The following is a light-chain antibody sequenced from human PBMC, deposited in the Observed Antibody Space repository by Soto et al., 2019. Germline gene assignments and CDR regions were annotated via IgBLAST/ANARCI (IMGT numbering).Light chain of an antibody. J-gene: IGLJ1*01. V-gene: IGLV2-14*01. Sequence: QSVLTQPASVSVSPGQSITISCTGTITDIGAYNYVSWYQQHPGKAPKLLIYGVSSRPSGDSNRFSGSKSGNAAYLTISGLQADDEAEYYCSSYTGSITPYVFGTGTKVTVL. CDR3: SSYTGSITPYV. CDR1: ITDIGAYNY. CDR2: GVS.